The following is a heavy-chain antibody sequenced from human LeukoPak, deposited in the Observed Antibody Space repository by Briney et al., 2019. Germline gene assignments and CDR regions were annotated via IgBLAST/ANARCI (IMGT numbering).Heavy chain of an antibody. CDR1: GGSINSYY. V-gene: IGHV4-59*01. Sequence: ASETLSLTCTVSGGSINSYYWSWIRQPPGKGLEWIGYIYYSGSTHYNPSLKSRVTISVDTSKNHFSLKLSSVTAADTAVYYCARGPYGIDCWGQGTLVTVSS. CDR3: ARGPYGIDC. D-gene: IGHD3-10*01. CDR2: IYYSGST. J-gene: IGHJ4*02.